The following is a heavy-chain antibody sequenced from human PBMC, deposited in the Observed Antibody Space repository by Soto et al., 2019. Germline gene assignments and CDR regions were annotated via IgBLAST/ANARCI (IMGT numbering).Heavy chain of an antibody. D-gene: IGHD4-17*01. CDR1: GGSINSSNW. J-gene: IGHJ5*01. V-gene: IGHV4-4*02. Sequence: PSETLSLTCAVSGGSINSSNWWSWVRQPPGKGLEWIGEIYHSGSTNYNPSLKSRVTISVGKSKNQFSLKLSSVTAADTAVYYCARVWTTVTNWFDPWGQGTLVAVS. CDR3: ARVWTTVTNWFDP. CDR2: IYHSGST.